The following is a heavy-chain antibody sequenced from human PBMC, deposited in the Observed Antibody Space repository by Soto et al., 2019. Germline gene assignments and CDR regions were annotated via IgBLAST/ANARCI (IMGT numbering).Heavy chain of an antibody. CDR1: GDTLIPYG. V-gene: IGHV1-18*01. CDR3: AREWRGTEGFDT. Sequence: QVQLVQSGPEVKKPGASVKISCKASGDTLIPYGFSWVRQAPGQGLEWKGWIGAHNGDTVYAQNFQGRVTMTTHASTTTSYMAWRGPTSDGPAVYFCAREWRGTEGFDTWAQGALVSFS. J-gene: IGHJ5*02. CDR2: IGAHNGDT. D-gene: IGHD3-3*01.